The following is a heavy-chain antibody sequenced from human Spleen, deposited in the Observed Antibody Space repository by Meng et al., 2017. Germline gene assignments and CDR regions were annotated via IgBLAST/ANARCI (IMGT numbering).Heavy chain of an antibody. J-gene: IGHJ4*02. D-gene: IGHD3-10*01. CDR2: IYPGDSDT. Sequence: ESLKISCKGSGYKFTNYWIGWVRQMPGKGLEWMGIIYPGDSDTRYSPSLQGQVTISADNSISTAYLQWSTLKASDTAMYFWARVMFRGVDPNFDYWGQGT. V-gene: IGHV5-51*01. CDR1: GYKFTNYW. CDR3: ARVMFRGVDPNFDY.